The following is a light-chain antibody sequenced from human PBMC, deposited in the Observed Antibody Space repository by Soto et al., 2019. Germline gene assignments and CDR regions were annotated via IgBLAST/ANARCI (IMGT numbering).Light chain of an antibody. Sequence: QSVLTQPASVFGSPGQSITISCTGTSSDVGGYNFVSWYQPHPGKAPKLMIYEVSNRPSGVSNRFSGSKSGNTASLTISGLQPEDEADYYCRSYTTSSTVVFGTGTKVT. CDR2: EVS. CDR3: RSYTTSSTVV. CDR1: SSDVGGYNF. J-gene: IGLJ1*01. V-gene: IGLV2-14*03.